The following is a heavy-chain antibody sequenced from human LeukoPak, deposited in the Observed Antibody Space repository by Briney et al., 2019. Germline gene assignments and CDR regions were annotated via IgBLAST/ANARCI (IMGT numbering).Heavy chain of an antibody. D-gene: IGHD6-13*01. CDR3: AKDLAPGMAATGPGY. J-gene: IGHJ4*02. CDR1: GFTFSNYG. Sequence: PGGSLRLSCAASGFTFSNYGMHWVRQAPGKGLEWVVIIRYDGSKNYYADSVKGRFTISRDNSNNTLFLQMNSLRAEDTAVYYCAKDLAPGMAATGPGYWGQGTLVTVSS. CDR2: IRYDGSKN. V-gene: IGHV3-30*02.